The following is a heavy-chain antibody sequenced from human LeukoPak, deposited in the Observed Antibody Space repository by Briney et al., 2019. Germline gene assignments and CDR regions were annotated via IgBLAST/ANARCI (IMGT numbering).Heavy chain of an antibody. CDR1: GFTFSDYY. CDR3: ASRDYYDSSGYYDAFDI. CDR2: IYSGGST. J-gene: IGHJ3*02. D-gene: IGHD3-22*01. Sequence: PGGSLRLSCAASGFTFSDYYMSWVRQAPGKGLEWVSVIYSGGSTYYADSVKGRFTISRDNSKNTLYLQMNSLRAEDTAVYYCASRDYYDSSGYYDAFDIWGQGTMVTVSS. V-gene: IGHV3-53*01.